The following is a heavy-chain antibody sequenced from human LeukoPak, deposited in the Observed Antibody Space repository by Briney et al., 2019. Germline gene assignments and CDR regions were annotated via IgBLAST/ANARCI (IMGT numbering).Heavy chain of an antibody. J-gene: IGHJ3*02. CDR3: AREGADSSGYYDDAFDI. CDR2: IIPIFGIA. CDR1: GGTFSSYA. Sequence: ASVKVSCKASGGTFSSYAISWVRQAPGQGLEWMGRIIPIFGIANYAQKFQGRVTITADKPTSTAYMELSSLRSEDTAVYYCAREGADSSGYYDDAFDIWGQGTMVTVSS. D-gene: IGHD3-22*01. V-gene: IGHV1-69*04.